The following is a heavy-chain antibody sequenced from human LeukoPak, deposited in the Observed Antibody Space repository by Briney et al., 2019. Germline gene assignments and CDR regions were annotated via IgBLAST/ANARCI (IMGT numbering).Heavy chain of an antibody. Sequence: GGSLRLSCAASGFTFSSYGMHWVRQAPGKGLEWVAVIWYDGSNKYYADSVKGRFTIPRDNSKNTLYLQLNSLRAEDTAVYYCARDLPNWGFDYWDQGTLVTVSS. D-gene: IGHD7-27*01. V-gene: IGHV3-33*01. J-gene: IGHJ4*02. CDR1: GFTFSSYG. CDR3: ARDLPNWGFDY. CDR2: IWYDGSNK.